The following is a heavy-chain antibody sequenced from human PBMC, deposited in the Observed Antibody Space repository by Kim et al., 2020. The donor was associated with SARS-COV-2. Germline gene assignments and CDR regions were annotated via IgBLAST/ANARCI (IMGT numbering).Heavy chain of an antibody. Sequence: GGSLRLSCAASGFTFSSYAMHWVRQAPGKGLEWVAVISYDGSNKYYADSVKGRFTISRDNSKNTLYLQMNSLRAEDTAVYYCRTHRLYSSSKGDAFDIWGQGTMVTVSS. J-gene: IGHJ3*02. CDR2: ISYDGSNK. V-gene: IGHV3-30*04. CDR1: GFTFSSYA. D-gene: IGHD6-13*01. CDR3: RTHRLYSSSKGDAFDI.